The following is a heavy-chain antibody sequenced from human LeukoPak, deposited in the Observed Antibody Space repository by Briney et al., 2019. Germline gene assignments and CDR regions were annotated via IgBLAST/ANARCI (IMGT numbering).Heavy chain of an antibody. V-gene: IGHV3-23*01. CDR1: GFTFSSYG. J-gene: IGHJ4*02. D-gene: IGHD2-2*01. Sequence: HPGGSLRLSCAASGFTFSSYGMSWVRQAPGKGLEWVSAISGSGGSTYYADSVKGRFTISRDNSKNTLYLQMNSLRAEDTAVYYCAKAGSRFVVVPADHYYFDYWGQGTLVTVSS. CDR2: ISGSGGST. CDR3: AKAGSRFVVVPADHYYFDY.